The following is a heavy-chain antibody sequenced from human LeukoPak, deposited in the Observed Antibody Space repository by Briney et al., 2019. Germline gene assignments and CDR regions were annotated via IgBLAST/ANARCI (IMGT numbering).Heavy chain of an antibody. CDR1: GFTFSSYS. J-gene: IGHJ4*02. CDR2: ISSSSSYI. CDR3: ARDVDIVATIVADY. Sequence: GGSLRLSCAASGFTFSSYSMNWVRQAPGKGLEWVSSISSSSSYIYYADSVKGRFTISRDNAKNSLYLQMNSLRAGDTAVYYCARDVDIVATIVADYWGQGTLVTVSS. D-gene: IGHD5-12*01. V-gene: IGHV3-21*01.